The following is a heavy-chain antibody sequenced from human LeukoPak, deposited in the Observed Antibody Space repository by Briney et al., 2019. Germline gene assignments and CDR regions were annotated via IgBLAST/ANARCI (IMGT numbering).Heavy chain of an antibody. CDR3: AKNDGYSGYDY. D-gene: IGHD5-12*01. J-gene: IGHJ4*02. CDR1: GFTFRSYG. CDR2: LSGNGGVT. Sequence: GGSLRLSCAASGFTFRSYGMSWVRQAPGKGLEWVSALSGNGGVTYYADSVKGRFAISRDNSKNTLYLQMNTLRAEDTAVYYCAKNDGYSGYDYWGQGTLVTVS. V-gene: IGHV3-23*01.